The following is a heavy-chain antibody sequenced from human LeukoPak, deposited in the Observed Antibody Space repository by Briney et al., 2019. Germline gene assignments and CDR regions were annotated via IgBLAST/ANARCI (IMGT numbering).Heavy chain of an antibody. CDR2: IYSSGDT. CDR1: GVTVSNNY. J-gene: IGHJ4*02. D-gene: IGHD2-2*03. CDR3: TRDGSSSSRFGY. V-gene: IGHV3-66*01. Sequence: GGSLRLSCAASGVTVSNNYMSWVRQAPGKVPEWVSSIYSSGDTHYADSVKGRFAISRDNSKNTLYLQMNSLTVEDTAVYYCTRDGSSSSRFGYWGQGTLVTVSA.